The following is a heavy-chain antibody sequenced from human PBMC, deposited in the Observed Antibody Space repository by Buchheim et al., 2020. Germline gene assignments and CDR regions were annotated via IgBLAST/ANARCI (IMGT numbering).Heavy chain of an antibody. J-gene: IGHJ6*02. D-gene: IGHD2-2*01. Sequence: QVQLVESGGGVVQPGRSLRLSCAASGFTFSSYGMHWVRQAPGKGLEWVAVISYDGSNKYYADSAKGRFTISRDNSKKPMYLQMNSLRAEDTAVYYCAKDRRYCSSTSCYPYYYYGMDVWGQGTT. CDR2: ISYDGSNK. CDR3: AKDRRYCSSTSCYPYYYYGMDV. V-gene: IGHV3-30*18. CDR1: GFTFSSYG.